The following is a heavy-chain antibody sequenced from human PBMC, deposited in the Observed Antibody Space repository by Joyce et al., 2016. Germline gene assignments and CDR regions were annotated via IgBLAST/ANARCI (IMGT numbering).Heavy chain of an antibody. CDR1: GFSLSTRGVG. J-gene: IGHJ4*02. CDR2: IYWDDDK. Sequence: QITLEESGPTLVKPTQTLTLTCEFSGFSLSTRGVGVGWIRQPPGKALVWLAIIYWDDDKRYSPSLKSRLTIAKDTSRNQVVLTMTNMDPVDTATYYCAHRPNSVYDPSAFDFWGQGTLVTVSS. CDR3: AHRPNSVYDPSAFDF. D-gene: IGHD5/OR15-5a*01. V-gene: IGHV2-5*02.